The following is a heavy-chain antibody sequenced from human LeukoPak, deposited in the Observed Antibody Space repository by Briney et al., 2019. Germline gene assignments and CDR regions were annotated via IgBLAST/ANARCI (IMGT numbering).Heavy chain of an antibody. CDR2: IYYSGST. Sequence: SETLSLTCAVYGGSFSGYYWNWIRQPPGKGLEWIGYIYYSGSTNYNPSLKSRVTISVDTSKNQFSLNLTSVTAADTAVYYCARFTPQGYGWGGYNRFDPWGQGTLVTVSS. J-gene: IGHJ5*02. CDR1: GGSFSGYY. CDR3: ARFTPQGYGWGGYNRFDP. V-gene: IGHV4-59*01. D-gene: IGHD3-16*01.